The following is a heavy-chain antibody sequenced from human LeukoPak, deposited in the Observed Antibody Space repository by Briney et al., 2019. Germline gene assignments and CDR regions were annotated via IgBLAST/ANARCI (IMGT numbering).Heavy chain of an antibody. CDR2: ISSSSSYI. CDR1: GFTFSSYS. Sequence: GGSLGLSCVASGFTFSSYSMNWVRQAPGKGLEWVSSISSSSSYIYYADSVKGRFTISRDNAKNSLYLQMNSLRAEDTAVYYCARTIISSGWYAPFDYWGQGTLVTVSS. CDR3: ARTIISSGWYAPFDY. V-gene: IGHV3-21*01. D-gene: IGHD6-19*01. J-gene: IGHJ4*02.